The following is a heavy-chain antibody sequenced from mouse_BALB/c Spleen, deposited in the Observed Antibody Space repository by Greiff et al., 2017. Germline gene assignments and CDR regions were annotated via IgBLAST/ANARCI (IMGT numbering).Heavy chain of an antibody. CDR2: ISYDGSN. CDR3: ARGFWYFDV. V-gene: IGHV3-6*02. CDR1: GYSITSGYY. J-gene: IGHJ1*01. Sequence: EVKVEESGPGLVKPSQSLSLTCSVTGYSITSGYYWNWIRQFPGNKLEWMGYISYDGSNNYNPSLKNRISITRDTSKNQFFLKLNSVTTEDTATYYCARGFWYFDVWGAGTTVTVSS.